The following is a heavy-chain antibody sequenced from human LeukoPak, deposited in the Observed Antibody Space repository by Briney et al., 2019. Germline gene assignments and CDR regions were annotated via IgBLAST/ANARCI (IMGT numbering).Heavy chain of an antibody. CDR1: GFTFSSYA. CDR3: AKDLRYFDWSIDY. D-gene: IGHD3-9*01. V-gene: IGHV3-30*04. Sequence: GRSLRLSCAASGFTFSSYAMHWVRQAPGKGLEWVAVISYDGSNKYYADSVKGRFTISRDNSKNTLYLQMNSLRAEDTAVYYCAKDLRYFDWSIDYWGQGTLVTVSS. CDR2: ISYDGSNK. J-gene: IGHJ4*02.